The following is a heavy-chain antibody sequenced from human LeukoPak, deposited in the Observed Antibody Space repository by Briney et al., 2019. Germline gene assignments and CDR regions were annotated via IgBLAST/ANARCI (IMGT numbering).Heavy chain of an antibody. J-gene: IGHJ4*02. Sequence: SQTLSLTCTVSGGSSSSGDYYWSWIRQPPGKGLEWIGYIYYSGGTYYNPSLKSRVTISVDTSKNQFSLKLSSVTAADTAVYYCARTALDGDYYFDYWGQGTLVTVSS. D-gene: IGHD4-17*01. CDR3: ARTALDGDYYFDY. CDR1: GGSSSSGDYY. V-gene: IGHV4-30-4*01. CDR2: IYYSGGT.